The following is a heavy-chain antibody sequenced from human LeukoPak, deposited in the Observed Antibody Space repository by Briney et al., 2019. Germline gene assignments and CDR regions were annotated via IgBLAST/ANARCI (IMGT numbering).Heavy chain of an antibody. V-gene: IGHV1-3*01. D-gene: IGHD3-3*01. CDR2: INAGNGNT. Sequence: ASVEVSCKASGYTFTSYAMHWVRQAPGQRLEWMGWINAGNGNTKYSQKFQGRVTITRDTSASTAYMELSSLRSEDTAVYYCARDPRTYYDFWSGLKYYYYGMDVWGQGTTVTVSS. CDR1: GYTFTSYA. CDR3: ARDPRTYYDFWSGLKYYYYGMDV. J-gene: IGHJ6*02.